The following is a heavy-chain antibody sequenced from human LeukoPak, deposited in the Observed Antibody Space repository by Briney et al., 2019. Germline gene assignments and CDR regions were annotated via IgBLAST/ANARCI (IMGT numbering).Heavy chain of an antibody. Sequence: ASVKVSCKASGYTFTGQFIHWLRQAPGQGLEWMGWIDPPSGVPHFAQKLQDTVTMTRDTSIATAYLEVHRLKPDDTAVYYCARSGFSTGFYLDFWGQGTLISVSP. CDR1: GYTFTGQF. CDR2: IDPPSGVP. D-gene: IGHD2-8*02. J-gene: IGHJ4*02. CDR3: ARSGFSTGFYLDF. V-gene: IGHV1-2*02.